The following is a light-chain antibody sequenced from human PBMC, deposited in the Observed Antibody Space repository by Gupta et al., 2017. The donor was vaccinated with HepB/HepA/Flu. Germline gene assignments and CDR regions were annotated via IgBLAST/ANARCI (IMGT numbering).Light chain of an antibody. J-gene: IGLJ2*01. CDR2: EVS. V-gene: IGLV2-23*02. CDR1: SSDFGSYNL. Sequence: QSALTQPASVSGSPGQSITISCTGTSSDFGSYNLVSWYQQHPGKAPKLMIYEVSKRPSGVSNRFSGSKSSNTASLTISGLQAEDEADYYCCSYAGSSTSVFGGGTKLTVL. CDR3: CSYAGSSTSV.